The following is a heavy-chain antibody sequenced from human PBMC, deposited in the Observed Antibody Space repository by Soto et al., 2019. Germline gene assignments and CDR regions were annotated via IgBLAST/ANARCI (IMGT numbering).Heavy chain of an antibody. CDR1: GYTFTSYD. CDR2: MNPNSGNT. Sequence: QVQLVQSGAEVKKPGASVKVSCKASGYTFTSYDINWMRQATGQGLEWVGWMNPNSGNTGYAQKFQGRVTMTRSTSISTAYMELSSLRSEDTAVYYCARGINYYDSGDDAFDIWGQGTMVTVSS. V-gene: IGHV1-8*01. CDR3: ARGINYYDSGDDAFDI. J-gene: IGHJ3*02. D-gene: IGHD3-10*01.